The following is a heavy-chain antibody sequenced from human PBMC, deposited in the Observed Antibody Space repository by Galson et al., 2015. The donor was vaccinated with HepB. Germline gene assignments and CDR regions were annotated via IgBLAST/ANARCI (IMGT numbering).Heavy chain of an antibody. D-gene: IGHD6-25*01. CDR2: IYYSGST. V-gene: IGHV4-31*03. Sequence: TLSLTCTVSGGSISSGGYYWSWIRQHPGTGLEWIGYIYYSGSTYYNPSLKSRVTISVDTSKNQFSLRLSSVTAADTAVYYCARELGGGGMDVWGQGTTVTVSS. CDR3: ARELGGGGMDV. J-gene: IGHJ6*02. CDR1: GGSISSGGYY.